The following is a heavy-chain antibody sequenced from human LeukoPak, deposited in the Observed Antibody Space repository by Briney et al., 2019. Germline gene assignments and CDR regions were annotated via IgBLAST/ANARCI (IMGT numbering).Heavy chain of an antibody. CDR3: ARVSALEWYYYYGMDV. J-gene: IGHJ6*02. Sequence: APVKVSCKASGYTFTSYYMHWVRQAPGQGLEWMGIINPSGGSTSYAQKFQGRVTMTRDTSTSTVYMELSSLRSEDTAVYYCARVSALEWYYYYGMDVWGQGTTVTVSS. V-gene: IGHV1-46*01. CDR1: GYTFTSYY. D-gene: IGHD2-8*01. CDR2: INPSGGST.